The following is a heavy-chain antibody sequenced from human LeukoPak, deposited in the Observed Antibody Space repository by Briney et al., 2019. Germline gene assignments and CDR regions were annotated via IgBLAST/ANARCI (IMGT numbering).Heavy chain of an antibody. V-gene: IGHV3-9*01. CDR2: ISWNSGSI. J-gene: IGHJ4*02. CDR1: GFTFIMYP. CDR3: AKGHYDSSGYSYFDY. D-gene: IGHD3-22*01. Sequence: GGSLRLSCVASGFTFIMYPLHWVRQAPGKGLEWVSGISWNSGSIGYADSVKGRFTISRDNAKNSLYLQMNSLRAEDTALYYCAKGHYDSSGYSYFDYWGQGTLVTVSS.